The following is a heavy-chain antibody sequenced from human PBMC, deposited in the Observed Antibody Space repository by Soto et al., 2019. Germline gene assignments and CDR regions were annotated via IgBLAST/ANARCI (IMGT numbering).Heavy chain of an antibody. CDR2: IYYSGST. CDR3: ARGMSEVAARLVRVAFDI. V-gene: IGHV4-31*03. Sequence: SETLSLTGTVSGGSISSGGYYGSGIRQHPGKGLEWIGYIYYSGSTYYNPSLKSRVTISVDTSKNQFSLKLSSVTAADTAVYYCARGMSEVAARLVRVAFDIWGQGTMVTVSS. D-gene: IGHD2-15*01. CDR1: GGSISSGGYY. J-gene: IGHJ3*02.